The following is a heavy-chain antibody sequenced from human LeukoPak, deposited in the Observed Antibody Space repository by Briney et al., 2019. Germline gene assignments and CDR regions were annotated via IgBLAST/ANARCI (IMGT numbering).Heavy chain of an antibody. CDR3: ARHLDDSSGYYYRTMYYFDY. CDR2: VNPHDSDT. D-gene: IGHD3-22*01. V-gene: IGHV5-51*01. CDR1: GYSFTSYW. Sequence: GESLKISCKASGYSFTSYWIGWVRQMPGKGLEWMGIVNPHDSDTRYSPSFQGQVTISADKSVGTAYLQWSSLEASDTAMYYCARHLDDSSGYYYRTMYYFDYWGQGTLVTVSS. J-gene: IGHJ4*02.